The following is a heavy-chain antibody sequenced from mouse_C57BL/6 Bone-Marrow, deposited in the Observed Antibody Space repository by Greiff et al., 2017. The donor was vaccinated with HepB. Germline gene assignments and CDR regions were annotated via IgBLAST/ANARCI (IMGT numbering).Heavy chain of an antibody. V-gene: IGHV1-76*01. CDR2: IYPGSGNT. Sequence: QVQLQQSGAELVRPGASVKLSCKASGYTFTDYYINWVKQRPGQGLEWIARIYPGSGNTYYNEKFKGKATLTAEKSSSTAYMQLSSLTSEDSAVYLCARLGSYYSNPWFAYWGQGTLVTVSA. J-gene: IGHJ3*01. D-gene: IGHD2-5*01. CDR3: ARLGSYYSNPWFAY. CDR1: GYTFTDYY.